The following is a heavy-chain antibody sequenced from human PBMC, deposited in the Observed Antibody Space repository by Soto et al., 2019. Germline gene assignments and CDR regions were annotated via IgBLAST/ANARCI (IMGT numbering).Heavy chain of an antibody. CDR2: ISYDGSNK. J-gene: IGHJ2*01. CDR3: ARDPADTAESWYFDL. Sequence: QVQLVESGGGVVQPGRSLRLSCAASGFTVSSYAMHWVRQAPGKGLEWVAVISYDGSNKYYADSVKGRFTISRDNSKNPLYLQMNSLRAEDTDVYYCARDPADTAESWYFDLWGRGTLVTVSS. D-gene: IGHD5-18*01. V-gene: IGHV3-30-3*01. CDR1: GFTVSSYA.